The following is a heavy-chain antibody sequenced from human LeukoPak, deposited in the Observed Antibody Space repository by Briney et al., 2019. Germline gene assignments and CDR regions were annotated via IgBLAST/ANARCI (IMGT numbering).Heavy chain of an antibody. D-gene: IGHD6-13*01. J-gene: IGHJ5*02. V-gene: IGHV3-21*06. CDR2: INSRSNDI. CDR3: AREGRAYRYSSSWYPTPSWFDP. CDR1: GFTFSNYA. Sequence: PGGSLRLSCAASGFTFSNYAMNWVRQAPGKGLEWVSSINSRSNDIYYADSVKGRFTISRDNAKNSLYLQMNSLRAEDTAVYYCAREGRAYRYSSSWYPTPSWFDPWGQGTLVTVSS.